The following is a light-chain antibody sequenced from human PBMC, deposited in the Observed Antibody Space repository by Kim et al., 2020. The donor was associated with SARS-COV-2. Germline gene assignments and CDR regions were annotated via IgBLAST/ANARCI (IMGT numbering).Light chain of an antibody. CDR1: KLGDKY. Sequence: VTPGQTASITCSGVKLGDKYACWYQQKPGQSPVLVIYQDSKRHSGIPERFSGSNSGNTATLTISGTQAMDEADYYCQAWDSSTVVFGGGTQLTVL. CDR2: QDS. J-gene: IGLJ2*01. V-gene: IGLV3-1*01. CDR3: QAWDSSTVV.